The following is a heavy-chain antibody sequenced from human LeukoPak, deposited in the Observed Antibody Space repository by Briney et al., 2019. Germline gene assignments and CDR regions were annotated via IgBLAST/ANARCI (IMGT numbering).Heavy chain of an antibody. J-gene: IGHJ5*01. CDR1: GFTLSSHA. Sequence: GGSLRLSCAASGFTLSSHAMSWVRQAPGKGLEWVSAISGGGGSTYYADSVKARFTISRDNSKNTLYLQMSSLRAEDTAVYYCAKDLHDYGDYVGWFDSWGQGTLVTVSS. V-gene: IGHV3-23*01. CDR3: AKDLHDYGDYVGWFDS. D-gene: IGHD4-17*01. CDR2: ISGGGGST.